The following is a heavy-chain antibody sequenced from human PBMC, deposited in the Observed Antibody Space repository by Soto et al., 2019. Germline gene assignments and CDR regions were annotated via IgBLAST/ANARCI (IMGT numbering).Heavy chain of an antibody. D-gene: IGHD2-2*01. Sequence: GASGNVSCKASGYTFASYGISWVRQTPGQGLEWMGWISAYNGNTNYAQKLQGRVTMTTDTSTSTAYMELRSLRSDDTAVYYCARDLYCSSTSCHYSYYYYGMDVWGQGTTVTVSS. J-gene: IGHJ6*02. V-gene: IGHV1-18*01. CDR1: GYTFASYG. CDR3: ARDLYCSSTSCHYSYYYYGMDV. CDR2: ISAYNGNT.